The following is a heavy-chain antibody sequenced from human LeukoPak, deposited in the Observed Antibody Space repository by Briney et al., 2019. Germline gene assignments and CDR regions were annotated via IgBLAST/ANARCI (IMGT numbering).Heavy chain of an antibody. CDR3: GSSDAFDI. V-gene: IGHV3-33*08. CDR2: IWYDGSNK. J-gene: IGHJ3*02. Sequence: GGSLRLSCAASGFTFSDYYMSWIRQAPGKGLEWVAVIWYDGSNKYYADSVKGRFTISRHNSKNTLYLQMNSLRAEDTAVYYCGSSDAFDIWGQGTMVTVSS. D-gene: IGHD6-13*01. CDR1: GFTFSDYY.